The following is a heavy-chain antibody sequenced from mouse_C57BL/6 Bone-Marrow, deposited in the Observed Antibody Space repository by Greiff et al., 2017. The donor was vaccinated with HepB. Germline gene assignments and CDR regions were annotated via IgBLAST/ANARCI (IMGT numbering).Heavy chain of an antibody. D-gene: IGHD1-1*01. V-gene: IGHV1-76*01. Sequence: VKLRPGQGLEWIARIYPGSGNTYYNEKFKGKATLTAEKSSSTAYMQLSSLTAEDSAVYFCARDYGRGYWGKGTTLTVSS. J-gene: IGHJ2*01. CDR3: ARDYGRGY. CDR2: IYPGSGNT.